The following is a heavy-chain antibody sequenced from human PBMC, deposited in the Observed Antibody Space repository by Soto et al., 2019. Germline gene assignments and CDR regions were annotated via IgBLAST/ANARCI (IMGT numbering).Heavy chain of an antibody. CDR3: ASALVGATSGAFDI. CDR1: GFAFSSYA. D-gene: IGHD1-26*01. V-gene: IGHV3-23*01. Sequence: PGGSLRLSCAASGFAFSSYAMNWVRQAPGKGLEWVSAISGSGGSTYYADSVKGRFTISRDNSKNTLYLQMNSLRAEDTAVYYCASALVGATSGAFDIWGQGTMVTVSS. J-gene: IGHJ3*02. CDR2: ISGSGGST.